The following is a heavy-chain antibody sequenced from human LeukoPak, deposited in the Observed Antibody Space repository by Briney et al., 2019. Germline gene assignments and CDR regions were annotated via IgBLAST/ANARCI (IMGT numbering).Heavy chain of an antibody. CDR2: ISAYNGNT. J-gene: IGHJ4*02. V-gene: IGHV1-18*01. Sequence: ASVKVSCKASGYTFTSYGISWVRQAPGQGLEWMGWISAYNGNTNYAQKLQGRVTMTIDTSTSTAYMELRSLRSDDTAVYYCARATYYYDSSGYQDYWGQGTLVTVSS. CDR1: GYTFTSYG. CDR3: ARATYYYDSSGYQDY. D-gene: IGHD3-22*01.